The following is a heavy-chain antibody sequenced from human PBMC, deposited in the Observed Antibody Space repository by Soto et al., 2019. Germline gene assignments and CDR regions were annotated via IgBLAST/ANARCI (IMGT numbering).Heavy chain of an antibody. Sequence: EVQLVQSGAAVKKPGESLRISCKGAGYIFTSYWISWVRQMPGKGLELMGRIDPSDSDPNYSPSFQGHVTMSTDKSMSTAYLHWSSLKASDTAMYYCASRSCSSANCPSNYYAMEVWGQGTTVTVSS. CDR2: IDPSDSDP. CDR1: GYIFTSYW. D-gene: IGHD2-15*01. CDR3: ASRSCSSANCPSNYYAMEV. V-gene: IGHV5-10-1*03. J-gene: IGHJ6*02.